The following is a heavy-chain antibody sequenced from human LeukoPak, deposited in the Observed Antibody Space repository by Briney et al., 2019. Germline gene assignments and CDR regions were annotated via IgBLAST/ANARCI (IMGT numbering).Heavy chain of an antibody. CDR3: ARALGGPTCGLGLDV. J-gene: IGHJ6*02. Sequence: GGSLTLTCGASEFTVTNYWLHWVRQAPGKGLVWVSRINSDGSSTNYADSVKGRFTISRDYAKNTLYLKMNSVRDEDTAVYYCARALGGPTCGLGLDVWGLGTTVIVS. D-gene: IGHD3/OR15-3a*01. CDR1: EFTVTNYW. V-gene: IGHV3-74*01. CDR2: INSDGSST.